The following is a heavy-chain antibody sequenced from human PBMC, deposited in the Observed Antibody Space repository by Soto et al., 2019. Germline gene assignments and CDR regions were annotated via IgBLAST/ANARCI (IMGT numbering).Heavy chain of an antibody. CDR1: GLTVSTNP. J-gene: IGHJ4*02. CDR3: ARDGSGH. CDR2: IYTGGGT. Sequence: EVQLVESGGGLVQPGGSLRLSCAASGLTVSTNPMSWVRQAPGKGLEWVSFIYTGGGTHYADSVKGRFTISRDNSKNTVNLQMTSLRPEDTAVYYCARDGSGHWGQGTLVTVSS. V-gene: IGHV3-66*01.